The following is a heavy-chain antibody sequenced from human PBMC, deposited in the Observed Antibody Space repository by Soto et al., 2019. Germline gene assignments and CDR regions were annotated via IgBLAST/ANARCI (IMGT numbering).Heavy chain of an antibody. CDR2: IKSKTDGGTT. D-gene: IGHD2-15*01. V-gene: IGHV3-15*01. Sequence: GGSLRLSCAASGFTFSNAWMSWVRQAPGKGLEWVGRIKSKTDGGTTDYAAPVKGRFTISRDDSKNTLYLQMNSLKTEDTAVYYCTTDYCSGGSCYSDAFDIWGQGTMVTVSS. CDR3: TTDYCSGGSCYSDAFDI. CDR1: GFTFSNAW. J-gene: IGHJ3*02.